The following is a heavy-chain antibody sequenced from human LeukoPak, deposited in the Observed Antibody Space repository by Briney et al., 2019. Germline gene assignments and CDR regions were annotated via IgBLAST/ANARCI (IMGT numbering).Heavy chain of an antibody. CDR3: ATESDWNFNF. V-gene: IGHV3-15*01. D-gene: IGHD2-21*02. J-gene: IGHJ4*02. CDR1: GFTFSHVW. CDR2: IKSKTDGGTA. Sequence: GGSLGLSCAASGFTFSHVWMSWVRQAPGKGLEWVARIKSKTDGGTADHAASLKGRFTISRDDSKDTLYLQMNSLKTEDTAVYYCATESDWNFNFWGQGTLVTVAS.